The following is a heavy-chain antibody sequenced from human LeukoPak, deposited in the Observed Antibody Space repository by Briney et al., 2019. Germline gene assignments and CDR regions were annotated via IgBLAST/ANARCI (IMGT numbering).Heavy chain of an antibody. CDR3: ARGEYYFDY. V-gene: IGHV3-48*03. CDR2: VSSSGRAI. CDR1: GFTFNNYQ. Sequence: PGGSLRLSCAASGFTFNNYQMNWVRQAPGKGPECVSYVSSSGRAIFYADSLKSRFTVSRDNAKNSLYLQMTNLSAEDTAVYYCARGEYYFDYWGQGTLVTVSS. J-gene: IGHJ4*02.